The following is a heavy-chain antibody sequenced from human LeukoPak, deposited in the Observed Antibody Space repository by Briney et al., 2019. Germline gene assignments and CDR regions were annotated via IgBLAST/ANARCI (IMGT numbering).Heavy chain of an antibody. Sequence: PGGSLRLSCAASGFTFSSYAMSWVRQAPGKGLEWVSAISGSGGSTYYADSVKGRFTISRDNSKNTLYLQMNSLRAENTAVYYCAKDLYSSSWYYFDYWGQGTLDTVSS. V-gene: IGHV3-23*01. CDR1: GFTFSSYA. D-gene: IGHD6-13*01. J-gene: IGHJ4*02. CDR2: ISGSGGST. CDR3: AKDLYSSSWYYFDY.